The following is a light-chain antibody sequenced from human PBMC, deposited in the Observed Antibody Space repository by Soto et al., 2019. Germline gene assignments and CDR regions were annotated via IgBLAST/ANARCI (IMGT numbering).Light chain of an antibody. Sequence: DIQMTQSPSSLSASVGDRVTITCRPSQSISSYLNWYQQKPGKAPNLLIYAASSLQSGVPSRFSGSGSGTDLTLTISSLQPEDFATYYCQQSYTTPRTFGQGTKVDI. CDR1: QSISSY. CDR3: QQSYTTPRT. V-gene: IGKV1-39*01. CDR2: AAS. J-gene: IGKJ1*01.